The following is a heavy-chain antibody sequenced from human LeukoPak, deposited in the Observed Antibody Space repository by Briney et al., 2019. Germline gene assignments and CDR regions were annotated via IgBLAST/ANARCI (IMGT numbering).Heavy chain of an antibody. D-gene: IGHD3-10*01. J-gene: IGHJ4*02. CDR2: TSSDLNVK. V-gene: IGHV3-30-3*01. Sequence: GGSLRLSCAASGFTFRNYVIHWVRQAPGKGLEWVAVTSSDLNVKLYADSVKGRFTISRDNSRSTLYLQMNSLRPEDTAIYYCAREGYYGSGSPPSLYFDYWGQGTLVTVSS. CDR1: GFTFRNYV. CDR3: AREGYYGSGSPPSLYFDY.